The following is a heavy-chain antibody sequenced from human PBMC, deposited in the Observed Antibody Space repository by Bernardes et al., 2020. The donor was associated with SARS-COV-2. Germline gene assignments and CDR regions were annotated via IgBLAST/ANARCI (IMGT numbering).Heavy chain of an antibody. D-gene: IGHD5-18*01. CDR2: ISADNGNT. Sequence: ASVKVSCKASGYTFTSYGMSWVRQAPGQGLEWMGWISADNGNTNYAQKIQGRVTMTTDTSTSTAYMELRSLRSDDTAVYYCATVVGYSYGGGWCDPWGQGTLVTVAS. CDR3: ATVVGYSYGGGWCDP. J-gene: IGHJ5*02. V-gene: IGHV1-18*01. CDR1: GYTFTSYG.